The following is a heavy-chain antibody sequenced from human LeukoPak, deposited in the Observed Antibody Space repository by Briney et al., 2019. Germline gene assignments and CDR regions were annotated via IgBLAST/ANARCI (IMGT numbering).Heavy chain of an antibody. CDR3: ANGCSGGSCHDY. V-gene: IGHV4-34*01. D-gene: IGHD2-15*01. CDR1: GGSFSGYY. Sequence: SETLSLTCAVYGGSFSGYYWSWIRQPPGKGLEWIGEINHSGSTNYNPSLKSRVTISVDTSKNQFSLKLSSVTAADTAVYYCANGCSGGSCHDYWGQGTLVTVSS. CDR2: INHSGST. J-gene: IGHJ4*02.